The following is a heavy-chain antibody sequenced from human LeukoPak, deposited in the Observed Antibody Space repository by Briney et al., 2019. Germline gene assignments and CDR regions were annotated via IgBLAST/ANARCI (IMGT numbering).Heavy chain of an antibody. CDR2: IDRHGGT. D-gene: IGHD5-12*01. Sequence: SETLSLTCAVYGGSLSGYYWTFVRQTPGKGLEWIGEIDRHGGTGYHPSLKSRASISIDTSRNQFSLRLSSVTAADTAVYYCARGVLGGYSGYDRSTPFPQKYYYYYGMDVWGQGTTVTVSS. CDR3: ARGVLGGYSGYDRSTPFPQKYYYYYGMDV. V-gene: IGHV4-34*01. J-gene: IGHJ6*02. CDR1: GGSLSGYY.